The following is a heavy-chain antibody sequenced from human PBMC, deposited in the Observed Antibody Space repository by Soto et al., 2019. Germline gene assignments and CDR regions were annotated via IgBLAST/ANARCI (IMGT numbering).Heavy chain of an antibody. CDR1: GFIFRSYA. V-gene: IGHV3-23*01. Sequence: GGSLILSCVASGFIFRSYAMTWVRQAPGMELEWDSVISGNGYSTYYAEYVKGRFTISRDNSKNTLFLQMNSLRAEDTAVYYCTKVGDPYDYVWGSYRYDYWGQGTLVTVSS. J-gene: IGHJ4*02. CDR3: TKVGDPYDYVWGSYRYDY. D-gene: IGHD3-16*02. CDR2: ISGNGYST.